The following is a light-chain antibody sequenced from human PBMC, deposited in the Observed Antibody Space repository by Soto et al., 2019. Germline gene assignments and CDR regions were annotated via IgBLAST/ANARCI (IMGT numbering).Light chain of an antibody. V-gene: IGLV2-14*01. CDR3: SSYTSSSTLGV. J-gene: IGLJ1*01. Sequence: QSVLTQPASVSGSPGGSITISCTGTSGDVGGYNYVSWYQQHPGKAPKLMIYDVSNRPSGVSNRFSGSKSGNTASLTISGLQAEDEADYYCSSYTSSSTLGVFGTGTKVTVL. CDR1: SGDVGGYNY. CDR2: DVS.